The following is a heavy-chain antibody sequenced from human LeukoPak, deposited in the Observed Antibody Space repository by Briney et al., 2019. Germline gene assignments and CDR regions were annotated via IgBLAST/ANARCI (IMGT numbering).Heavy chain of an antibody. V-gene: IGHV3-30*18. J-gene: IGHJ6*02. CDR1: GFTFSSYG. CDR3: AKGGYYDSSGYYPLGDV. Sequence: HPGGSLRLSCAASGFTFSSYGMHWVCQAPGKGLEWVAVISYDGSNRYYADSVKGRFTISRDNSKNTLYLQMNSLRAEDTAVYYCAKGGYYDSSGYYPLGDVWGQGTTVTVSS. CDR2: ISYDGSNR. D-gene: IGHD3-22*01.